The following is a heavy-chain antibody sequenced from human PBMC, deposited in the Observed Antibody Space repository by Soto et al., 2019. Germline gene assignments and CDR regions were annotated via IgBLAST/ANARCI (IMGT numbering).Heavy chain of an antibody. D-gene: IGHD6-6*01. CDR2: IKQDGSEK. Sequence: PGGSLRLSCAASGFTFSSYWMSWVRQAPGKGLEWVANIKQDGSEKYYVDSVKGRFTISRDNAKNSLYLQMNSLRAEDTAVYYCARSIAARLNWFEPWGQGTLVTVSS. J-gene: IGHJ5*02. V-gene: IGHV3-7*01. CDR3: ARSIAARLNWFEP. CDR1: GFTFSSYW.